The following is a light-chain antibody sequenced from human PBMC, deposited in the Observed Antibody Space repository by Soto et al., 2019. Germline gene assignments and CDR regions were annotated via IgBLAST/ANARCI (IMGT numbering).Light chain of an antibody. CDR1: QRINRW. Sequence: DIQMTQSPSTLSASVGDRVTITCRASQRINRWLAWYQQNPGKAPNLLIYDASSLESGVPSRFSGSGSGTEFTLTISSLQPDDFATYYCQQYNSFSRTCGQGTKVEIK. CDR3: QQYNSFSRT. V-gene: IGKV1-5*01. J-gene: IGKJ1*01. CDR2: DAS.